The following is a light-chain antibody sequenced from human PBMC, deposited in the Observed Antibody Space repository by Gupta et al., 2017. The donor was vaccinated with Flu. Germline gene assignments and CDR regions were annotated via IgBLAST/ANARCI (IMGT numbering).Light chain of an antibody. CDR3: QQNDSYPMYT. CDR1: QGIRSY. Sequence: AIRMTHSPSSFSASTGDRVTITCRASQGIRSYLAWYQQKPGKAPKLLIYAASTLQSGVPSRFSGSGYGRDFTLTISCRQSEDFATYYCQQNDSYPMYTFGQGTKMEIK. CDR2: AAS. J-gene: IGKJ2*01. V-gene: IGKV1-8*01.